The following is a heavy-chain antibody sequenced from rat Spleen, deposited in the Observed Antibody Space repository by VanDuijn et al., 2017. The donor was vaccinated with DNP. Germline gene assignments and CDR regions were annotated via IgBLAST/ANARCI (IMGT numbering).Heavy chain of an antibody. D-gene: IGHD5-1*01. CDR1: GFNFNDEW. V-gene: IGHV4-2*01. CDR3: AKDGKLAY. J-gene: IGHJ2*01. CDR2: ISKDGTIV. Sequence: EVKLVESGGGLVPPGRSLKLSCAASGFNFNDEWMASVRQAPGKGLEWIGEISKDGTIVNYNPSLKVKITISRDIAQNTLYLQMNKLVSEDTAIYYCAKDGKLAYWGQGVMVTVSS.